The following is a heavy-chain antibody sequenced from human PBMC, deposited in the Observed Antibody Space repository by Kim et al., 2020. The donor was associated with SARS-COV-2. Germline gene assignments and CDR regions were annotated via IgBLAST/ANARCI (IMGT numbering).Heavy chain of an antibody. Sequence: GGSLRLSCAASGFTFSSYAMSWVRQAPGKGLEWVSAISGSGGSSYYADSVKGRFTISRDNSKNTLYLQMNRLRAEDTAVYYCAKTHAYGSVSYYLDRLGGMDVWGQGTTVTVSS. CDR2: ISGSGGSS. D-gene: IGHD3-10*01. CDR1: GFTFSSYA. V-gene: IGHV3-23*01. CDR3: AKTHAYGSVSYYLDRLGGMDV. J-gene: IGHJ6*02.